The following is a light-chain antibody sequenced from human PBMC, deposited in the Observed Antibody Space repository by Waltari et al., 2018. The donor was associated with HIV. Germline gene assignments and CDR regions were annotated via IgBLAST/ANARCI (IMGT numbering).Light chain of an antibody. Sequence: EIVLTQSPAALSFSPGARAILSCRASQSVSNSLAWSQQKPGQAPRLLIFDASKRATGIPARFRGSGSGTDFTLTISSLEPEDYALYSGQQRADWPITFGKGTRLDIK. CDR1: QSVSNS. V-gene: IGKV3-11*01. CDR3: QQRADWPIT. CDR2: DAS. J-gene: IGKJ5*01.